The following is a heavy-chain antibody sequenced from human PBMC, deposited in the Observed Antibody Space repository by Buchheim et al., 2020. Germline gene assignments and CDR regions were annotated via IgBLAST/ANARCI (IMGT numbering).Heavy chain of an antibody. J-gene: IGHJ4*02. CDR2: IKIDGPST. Sequence: EVQLVESGGGLVQPGGSLRLSCAASGFTFSKYWMHWFRQAPGRGLWGVDGIKIDGPSTSYAASVKGRSTISRNNAKNTLYLQMNSLRSEDTAVYYCEAPEFDYWGRGTL. CDR1: GFTFSKYW. CDR3: EAPEFDY. V-gene: IGHV3-74*01.